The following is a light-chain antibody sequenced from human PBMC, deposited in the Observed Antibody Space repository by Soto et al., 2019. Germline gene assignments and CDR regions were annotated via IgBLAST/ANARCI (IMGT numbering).Light chain of an antibody. CDR2: DVS. Sequence: QSALTQPASVSGSPGQSITISCTGTSSDVGGYDYVSWYQQHPGKAPKLMIYDVSSRPSGVSNRFSGSKSGSTASLTISGVQAEDEADYYCNSYTSSTTLVFGGGIQLTVL. J-gene: IGLJ2*01. CDR3: NSYTSSTTLV. CDR1: SSDVGGYDY. V-gene: IGLV2-14*03.